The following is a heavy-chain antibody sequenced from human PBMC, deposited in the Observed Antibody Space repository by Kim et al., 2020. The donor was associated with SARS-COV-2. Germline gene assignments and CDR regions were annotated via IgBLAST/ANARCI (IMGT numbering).Heavy chain of an antibody. CDR1: GFTFSSYG. CDR3: AKDHPQYYGSGSYYNERLWVTGFDY. V-gene: IGHV3-33*06. J-gene: IGHJ4*02. Sequence: GGSLRLSCAASGFTFSSYGMHWVRQAPGKGLEWVAVIWYDGSNKYYADSVKGRFTISRDNSKNTLYLQMNSLRAEDTAVYYCAKDHPQYYGSGSYYNERLWVTGFDYWGQGTLVTVSS. CDR2: IWYDGSNK. D-gene: IGHD3-10*01.